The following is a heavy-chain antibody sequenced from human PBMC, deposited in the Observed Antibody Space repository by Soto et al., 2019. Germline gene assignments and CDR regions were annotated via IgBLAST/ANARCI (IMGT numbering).Heavy chain of an antibody. CDR2: ISSNGGST. CDR1: YA. D-gene: IGHD3-10*01. J-gene: IGHJ6*02. CDR3: VKGRRGEKYYYGLVV. V-gene: IGHV3-64D*06. Sequence: YALYYVSQAPWKGLEYVSAISSNGGSTYHVDSVKGRFTISRDNSKNTVYLQMTSLRIEDTGVYYCVKGRRGEKYYYGLVVGGQGTTVSVSS.